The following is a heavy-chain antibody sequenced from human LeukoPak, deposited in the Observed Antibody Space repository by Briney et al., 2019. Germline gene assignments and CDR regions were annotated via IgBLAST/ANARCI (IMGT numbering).Heavy chain of an antibody. CDR2: INHSGST. J-gene: IGHJ4*02. CDR1: GGSFSGYY. Sequence: PSETLSLTCAVYGGSFSGYYWSWIRQPPGRGLEWIGEINHSGSTNYNPSLKSRVTISVDTSKNQFSLKLTSVTAAGTAVYYCARGTLKSPTRPRDYWGQGNLVTVSS. CDR3: ARGTLKSPTRPRDY. V-gene: IGHV4-34*01.